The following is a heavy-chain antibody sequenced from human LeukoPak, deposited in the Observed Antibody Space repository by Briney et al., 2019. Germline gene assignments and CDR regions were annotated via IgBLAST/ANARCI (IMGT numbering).Heavy chain of an antibody. D-gene: IGHD2-15*01. CDR2: ISSSGSTI. CDR1: VFTFSSYE. J-gene: IGHJ4*02. CDR3: AREEVVVAATRRGDYFDY. V-gene: IGHV3-48*03. Sequence: GGALILSCAASVFTFSSYEMNWVRQAPGKGLECGSYISSSGSTIYYADSVKGRFTISRDNAKNSLYLQMNSLRAEDTAVYYCAREEVVVAATRRGDYFDYWGQGTLVNVSS.